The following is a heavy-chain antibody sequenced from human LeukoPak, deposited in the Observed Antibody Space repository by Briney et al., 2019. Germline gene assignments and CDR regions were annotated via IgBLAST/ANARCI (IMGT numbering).Heavy chain of an antibody. J-gene: IGHJ4*02. CDR2: IGTAGDT. CDR3: ARTSGSYYEFDY. D-gene: IGHD1-26*01. V-gene: IGHV3-13*04. Sequence: PGGSLRLSCAASGFTFSSYDMHWVRQATGKGLEWVSAIGTAGDTYYPGSVKGRFTISRESAKNSLYLQMNSLRAGDTAVYYCARTSGSYYEFDYWGQGTLVTVSS. CDR1: GFTFSSYD.